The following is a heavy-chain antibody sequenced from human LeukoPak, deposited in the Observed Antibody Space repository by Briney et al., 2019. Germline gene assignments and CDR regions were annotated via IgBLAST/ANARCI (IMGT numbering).Heavy chain of an antibody. Sequence: GGSLRLSCAASGFTFSSYWMHWVRQAPGKGLVWVSRINSDGSSTSYADSVKGRFTISRDNSKNTLYLQMNSLRAEDTAVYYCAREFEGVVVPAALDYWGQGTLVTVSS. D-gene: IGHD2-2*01. CDR1: GFTFSSYW. CDR3: AREFEGVVVPAALDY. V-gene: IGHV3-74*01. J-gene: IGHJ4*02. CDR2: INSDGSST.